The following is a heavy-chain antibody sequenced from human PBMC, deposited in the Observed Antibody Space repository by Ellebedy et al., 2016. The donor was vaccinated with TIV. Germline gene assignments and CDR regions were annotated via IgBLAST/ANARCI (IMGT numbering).Heavy chain of an antibody. Sequence: ASVKVSXKASGGTFSSYAISWVRQAPGQGLEWMGIINPSGGSTSYAQKFQGRVTMTRDTSTSTVYMELSSLRSEDTAVYYCARAIAAAGTYDYGMDVWGQGTTVTVSS. CDR3: ARAIAAAGTYDYGMDV. J-gene: IGHJ6*02. CDR1: GGTFSSYA. V-gene: IGHV1-46*01. CDR2: INPSGGST. D-gene: IGHD6-13*01.